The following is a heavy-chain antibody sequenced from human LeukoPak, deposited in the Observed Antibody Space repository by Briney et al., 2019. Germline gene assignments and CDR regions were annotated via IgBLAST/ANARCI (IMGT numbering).Heavy chain of an antibody. CDR1: GGSISGSSYY. J-gene: IGHJ6*02. CDR2: IYYSGST. V-gene: IGHV4-39*07. CDR3: ARSAGRSYYGMDV. Sequence: SETLSLTCTVSGGSISGSSYYWGWIRQPPGKGLEWIGSIYYSGSTNYNPSLKSRVTISVDTSKNQFSLKLSSVTAADTAVYYCARSAGRSYYGMDVWGQGTTVTVSS.